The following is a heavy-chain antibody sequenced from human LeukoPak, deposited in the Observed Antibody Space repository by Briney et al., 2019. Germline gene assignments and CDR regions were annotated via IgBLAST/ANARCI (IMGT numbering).Heavy chain of an antibody. CDR2: IYTSGST. D-gene: IGHD6-19*01. CDR1: GGSISSGSYY. Sequence: PSETLSLTCTVSGGSISSGSYYWSWIRQPAGKGLEWIGRIYTSGSTNYNPSLKCRVTISVDTSKNQFSLKLSSVTAADTAVYYCARHVRGSGWYMEGAFDIWGQGTMVTVSS. CDR3: ARHVRGSGWYMEGAFDI. J-gene: IGHJ3*02. V-gene: IGHV4-61*02.